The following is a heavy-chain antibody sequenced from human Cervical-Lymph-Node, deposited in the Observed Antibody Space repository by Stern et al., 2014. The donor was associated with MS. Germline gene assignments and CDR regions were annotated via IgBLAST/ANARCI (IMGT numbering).Heavy chain of an antibody. Sequence: EDQLVESGGGLVKPGGSLRLSCAASGFTFSSYSMNWVRQAPGKGLEWVSSISSSSSYIYYADSVKGRFTISRDNAKNSLYLQMNSLRAEDTAVYYCARDAPKITMMDYWGQGTLVTVSS. V-gene: IGHV3-21*01. D-gene: IGHD3-22*01. CDR1: GFTFSSYS. CDR2: ISSSSSYI. J-gene: IGHJ4*02. CDR3: ARDAPKITMMDY.